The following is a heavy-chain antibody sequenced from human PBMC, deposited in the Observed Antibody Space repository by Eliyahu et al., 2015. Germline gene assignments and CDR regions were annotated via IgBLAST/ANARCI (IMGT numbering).Heavy chain of an antibody. CDR1: GFSLSTSGVG. J-gene: IGHJ4*02. V-gene: IGHV2-5*02. CDR2: IYWDDNK. CDR3: AHSLKYHDFWSGYPAFDD. D-gene: IGHD3-3*01. Sequence: QITLKESGPTLVKPTQTLTLTCTFSGFSLSTSGVGVGWIRQPSGKALEWLALIYWDDNKIYSPSLKSRLTITKDTSKNQVVLTMTNMDPVDTGIYYCAHSLKYHDFWSGYPAFDDWGQGTLVTVSS.